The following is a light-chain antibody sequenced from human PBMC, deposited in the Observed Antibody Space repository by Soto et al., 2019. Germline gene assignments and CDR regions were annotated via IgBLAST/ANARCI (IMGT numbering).Light chain of an antibody. Sequence: EIVMTQSPAILSVSPGERATLSCRANQSISSNLAWYQQKPGQAPRLLIYGAATRATGIPARFSGSGSGTDFTLTINSLQSEDFAVYYCQHYNYWPPKTFGQGTKVDNK. CDR3: QHYNYWPPKT. CDR1: QSISSN. V-gene: IGKV3-15*01. J-gene: IGKJ1*01. CDR2: GAA.